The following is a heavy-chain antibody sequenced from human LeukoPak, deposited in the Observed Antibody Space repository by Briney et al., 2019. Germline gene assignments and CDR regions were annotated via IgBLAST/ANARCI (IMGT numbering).Heavy chain of an antibody. CDR3: ARDRGFGESDY. J-gene: IGHJ4*02. Sequence: PGGSLRLSCAASGFTFSDYYMSWIRQAPGKGLEWVSYISSSSSYTNYADSVKGRFTISGDNAKNSLYLQMNSLRAEDTAVYYCARDRGFGESDYWGQGTLVTVSS. CDR1: GFTFSDYY. CDR2: ISSSSSYT. D-gene: IGHD3-10*01. V-gene: IGHV3-11*06.